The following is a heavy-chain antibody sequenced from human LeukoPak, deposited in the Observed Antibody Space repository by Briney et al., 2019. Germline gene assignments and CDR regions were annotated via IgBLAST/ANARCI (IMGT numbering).Heavy chain of an antibody. CDR3: ARATEILWFGELLYSFDY. CDR2: ISGSGGST. J-gene: IGHJ4*02. CDR1: GFTFSSYG. D-gene: IGHD3-10*01. Sequence: PGGSLRLSCAASGFTFSSYGMSWVRQAPGKGLEWVSGISGSGGSTYYADSVKGRFTISRDNSKNTLYLRMNSLRAEDTAVYYCARATEILWFGELLYSFDYWGQGTLVTVSS. V-gene: IGHV3-23*01.